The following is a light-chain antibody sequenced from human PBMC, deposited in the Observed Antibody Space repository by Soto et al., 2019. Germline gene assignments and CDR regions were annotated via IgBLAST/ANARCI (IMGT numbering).Light chain of an antibody. J-gene: IGLJ1*01. CDR1: SXGVGGYNY. CDR2: EVS. CDR3: SSYTSSSTFV. V-gene: IGLV2-14*01. Sequence: QSALTQPAAVSGSPGQSITISCTGTSXGVGGYNYVSWYQHHPGKVPKLMIYEVSNRPSWVSHRFSGSKSGRTASLTISGLQTEDEADCYCSSYTSSSTFVFGTGTKVTVL.